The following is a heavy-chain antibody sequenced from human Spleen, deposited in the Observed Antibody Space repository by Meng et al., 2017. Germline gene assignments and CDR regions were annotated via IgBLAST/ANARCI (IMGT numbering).Heavy chain of an antibody. CDR2: MKSNVDGGTV. CDR1: GFTFSNAW. V-gene: IGHV3-15*01. Sequence: VQLVQSGGGGVQPGRSLRLSCAASGFTFSNAWMTWVRQAPEKGLEWIGRMKSNVDGGTVDYAAAVKGRFFISRDDSENTFYLQMNSLKTEDTAVYYCSGHVDYWGHGTLVTVSS. J-gene: IGHJ4*01. CDR3: SGHVDY.